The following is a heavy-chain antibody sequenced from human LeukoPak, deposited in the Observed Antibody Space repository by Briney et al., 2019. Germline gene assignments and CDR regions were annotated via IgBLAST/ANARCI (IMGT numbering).Heavy chain of an antibody. V-gene: IGHV4-38-2*02. CDR1: GYSVSSGYY. J-gene: IGHJ4*02. CDR3: ARVVTGIPDY. CDR2: IYHSGST. D-gene: IGHD7-27*01. Sequence: SETLSLTCTVSGYSVSSGYYWGWIRQPPGKGLEWIGSIYHSGSTYYNPSLKSRVTISVDTSKNQFSLKLSSVTAADTAVYYCARVVTGIPDYWGQGTLVTVSS.